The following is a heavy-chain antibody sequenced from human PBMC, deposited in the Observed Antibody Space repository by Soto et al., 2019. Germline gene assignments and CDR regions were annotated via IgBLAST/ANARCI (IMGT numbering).Heavy chain of an antibody. CDR2: VSFRGDI. D-gene: IGHD2-2*01. Sequence: GGSLRLSCTASGFMFSSYTMNWVRQAPGKGLEWVSSVSFRGDIYYADSLEGRFTISRDDAKNSLYLQMTSLRAEDTAVYYCARGCSSASCYYYWGQGTLGTVSS. J-gene: IGHJ4*02. V-gene: IGHV3-21*01. CDR3: ARGCSSASCYYY. CDR1: GFMFSSYT.